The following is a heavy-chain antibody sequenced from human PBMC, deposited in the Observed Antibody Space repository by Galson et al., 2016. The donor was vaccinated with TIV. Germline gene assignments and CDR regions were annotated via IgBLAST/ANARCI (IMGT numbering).Heavy chain of an antibody. CDR1: GYSFNAYF. D-gene: IGHD3-22*01. CDR2: INPTSGAT. CDR3: ARASYYDSTAYSFDV. J-gene: IGHJ3*01. Sequence: SVKVSCKASGYSFNAYFIHWVRQAPGQGLEWMGRINPTSGATNYAQNFQGRVTVTRATSISTAYMELSRLRSDDTAVFYCARASYYDSTAYSFDVWGQGTMVTVSS. V-gene: IGHV1-2*06.